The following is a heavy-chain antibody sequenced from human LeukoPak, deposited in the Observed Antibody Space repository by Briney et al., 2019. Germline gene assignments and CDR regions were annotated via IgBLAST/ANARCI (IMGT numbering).Heavy chain of an antibody. D-gene: IGHD3-9*01. CDR3: ARALFKSRYFGSPWFDP. V-gene: IGHV3-48*01. CDR2: ISSSSTI. Sequence: GGSLRLSCAASGFTFSSYSMNWVRQAPGKGLEWVSYISSSSTIYYADSVKGRFTISRDNAKNSLYLQMNSLRAEDTAVYYCARALFKSRYFGSPWFDPWGQGTLVTVSS. CDR1: GFTFSSYS. J-gene: IGHJ5*02.